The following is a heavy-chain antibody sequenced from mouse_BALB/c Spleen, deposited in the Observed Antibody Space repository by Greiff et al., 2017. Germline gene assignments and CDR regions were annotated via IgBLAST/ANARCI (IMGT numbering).Heavy chain of an antibody. D-gene: IGHD2-4*01. J-gene: IGHJ3*01. Sequence: EVQVVESGGGLVQPGGSRKLSCAASGFTFSSFGMHWVRQAPEKGLEWVAYISSGSSTIYYADTVKGRFTISRDNPKNTLFLQMTSLRSEDTAMYYCARSSPYYDYDKSFAYWGQGTLVTVSA. V-gene: IGHV5-17*02. CDR1: GFTFSSFG. CDR3: ARSSPYYDYDKSFAY. CDR2: ISSGSSTI.